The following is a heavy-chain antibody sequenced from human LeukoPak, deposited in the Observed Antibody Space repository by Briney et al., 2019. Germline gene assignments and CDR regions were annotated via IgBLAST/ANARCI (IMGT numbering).Heavy chain of an antibody. V-gene: IGHV4-34*01. Sequence: PSETLSLTCAVYGGSFSGYYWSWIRQPPGKGLEWIGEINHSGSTNYNPSLKSRVTISVDTSKNQFSLQLNSVTPEDTAVYYCARGPWGGPTLWFGELDHYYYMDVWGKGTTVTISS. D-gene: IGHD3-10*01. CDR3: ARGPWGGPTLWFGELDHYYYMDV. CDR1: GGSFSGYY. CDR2: INHSGST. J-gene: IGHJ6*03.